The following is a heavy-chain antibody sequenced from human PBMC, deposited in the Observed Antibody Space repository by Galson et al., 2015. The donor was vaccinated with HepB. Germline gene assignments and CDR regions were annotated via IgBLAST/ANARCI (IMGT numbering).Heavy chain of an antibody. CDR2: IFSYDEK. J-gene: IGHJ4*02. Sequence: PALVPPPPTLPLTCRVSDLSLTNPRVGVSWIRQPPGKALEWLAHIFSYDEKSYRTSRRSRLTTSQDPSQGQGGRTMTKVDTGDTATYVCARAEGSGRRGGGQGTPVTVSS. CDR3: ARAEGSGRRG. CDR1: DLSLTNPRVG. D-gene: IGHD3-10*01. V-gene: IGHV2-26*01.